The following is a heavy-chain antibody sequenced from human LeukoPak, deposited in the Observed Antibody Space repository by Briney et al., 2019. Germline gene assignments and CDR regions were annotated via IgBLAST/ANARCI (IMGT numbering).Heavy chain of an antibody. J-gene: IGHJ4*02. V-gene: IGHV4-59*01. CDR1: GGSFSTYY. Sequence: SETLSLTCTVSGGSFSTYYWSWIRQPPGKGLEWIGHNSYSGNTDYNPSLKSRVTISLDTSKSQFSLKLTSVTAADTAVYYCAKGNGWYFYWGQGTLVTVSS. D-gene: IGHD6-19*01. CDR2: NSYSGNT. CDR3: AKGNGWYFY.